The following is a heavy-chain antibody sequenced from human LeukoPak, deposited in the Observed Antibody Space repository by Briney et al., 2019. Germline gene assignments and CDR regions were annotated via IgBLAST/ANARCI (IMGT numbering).Heavy chain of an antibody. J-gene: IGHJ4*02. Sequence: PGGSLRLSCAASGFTFSRYSMNWVRQAPGKGLEWVSVISTSGESAYYADSVKGRFTISRDNSKNTLYLQMNSLRAVDTAVYYCAKDRGSGYHYFDYWGQGTLVTVSS. CDR1: GFTFSRYS. V-gene: IGHV3-23*01. D-gene: IGHD3-22*01. CDR3: AKDRGSGYHYFDY. CDR2: ISTSGESA.